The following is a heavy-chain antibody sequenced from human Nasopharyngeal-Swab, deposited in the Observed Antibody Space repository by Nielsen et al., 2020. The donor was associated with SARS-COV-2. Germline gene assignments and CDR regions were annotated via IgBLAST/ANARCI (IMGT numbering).Heavy chain of an antibody. CDR3: VRTRNWGYYFDY. CDR1: GGSISSYY. V-gene: IGHV4-59*12. D-gene: IGHD3-16*01. CDR2: IYYSGST. J-gene: IGHJ4*02. Sequence: SETLSLTCTVSGGSISSYYWSWIRQPPGKGLEWIGYIYYSGSTNYNPSLKSRVTISVDTSKNQFSLKLTSVTAADTAVYFCVRTRNWGYYFDYWGQGTLVTVSS.